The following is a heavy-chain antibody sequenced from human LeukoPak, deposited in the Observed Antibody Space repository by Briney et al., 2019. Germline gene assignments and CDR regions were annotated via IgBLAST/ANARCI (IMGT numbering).Heavy chain of an antibody. CDR2: IYSTGRS. D-gene: IGHD3-3*01. V-gene: IGHV4-38-2*02. CDR3: ARGAEYYAIWRGYAGYSDY. J-gene: IGHJ4*02. CDR1: GYSISSGYY. Sequence: SETLSLTCTVSGYSISSGYYWGWIRQPAGKGLEWIGRIYSTGRSDYNPSLKSRITMSVDTSKNQFSLKLTSVTAADTAVYFCARGAEYYAIWRGYAGYSDYWGQGISVTVSS.